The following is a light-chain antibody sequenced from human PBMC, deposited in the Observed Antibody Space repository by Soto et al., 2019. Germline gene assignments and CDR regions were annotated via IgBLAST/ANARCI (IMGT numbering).Light chain of an antibody. Sequence: DIPMTQSPSTLSASVGDRVTITCRASQSISSRVAWYQQKPGKAPKFLVYDASNLESGVPSRFSGRGSGTEFTLTISSLQPDDFATYYCQQYNSYSVTFGQGTKVDI. CDR3: QQYNSYSVT. CDR1: QSISSR. CDR2: DAS. V-gene: IGKV1-5*01. J-gene: IGKJ1*01.